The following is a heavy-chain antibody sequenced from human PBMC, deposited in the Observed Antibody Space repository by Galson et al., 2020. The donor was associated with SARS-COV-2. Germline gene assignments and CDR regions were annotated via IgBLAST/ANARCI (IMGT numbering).Heavy chain of an antibody. CDR1: GGSFSGYY. J-gene: IGHJ5*02. D-gene: IGHD2-15*01. CDR2: INHSGST. V-gene: IGHV4-34*01. Sequence: SETLSLTCAVYGGSFSGYYWSWIRQPPGKGLEWIGEINHSGSTNYNPSLKSRVTISVDTSKNQFSLKLSSVTAADTAVYYCARETPQLLLMNNWFDPWGQGTLVTVSS. CDR3: ARETPQLLLMNNWFDP.